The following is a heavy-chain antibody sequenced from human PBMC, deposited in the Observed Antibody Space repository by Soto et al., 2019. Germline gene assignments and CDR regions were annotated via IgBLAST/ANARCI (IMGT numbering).Heavy chain of an antibody. CDR3: AKDPHWNYDEGGLGYDY. J-gene: IGHJ4*02. Sequence: EVQLLESGGGLVQPGGSLRLSCAASEFTFSSYAMSWVRQAPGKGLEWVSAISGSGGSTYYADSVKGRFTISRDNSKNTLYLQMNSLRAEDTAVYYCAKDPHWNYDEGGLGYDYWGQGTLVTVSS. V-gene: IGHV3-23*01. CDR2: ISGSGGST. CDR1: EFTFSSYA. D-gene: IGHD1-7*01.